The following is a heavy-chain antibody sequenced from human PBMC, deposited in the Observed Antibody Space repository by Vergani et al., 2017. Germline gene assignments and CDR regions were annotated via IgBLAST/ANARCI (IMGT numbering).Heavy chain of an antibody. J-gene: IGHJ3*02. V-gene: IGHV4-34*11. Sequence: QVQLQQWGAGLLKPSETLSLTCAVYGGSFSGYYWSWIRQPPGKGLEWVGYIYYSGSTNYNPSLKSRVTISVDTSKNQFSLKLSSVTAADTAVYYCARDRVVITTGAFDIWGQGTMVTVA. CDR2: IYYSGST. CDR1: GGSFSGYY. CDR3: ARDRVVITTGAFDI. D-gene: IGHD3-22*01.